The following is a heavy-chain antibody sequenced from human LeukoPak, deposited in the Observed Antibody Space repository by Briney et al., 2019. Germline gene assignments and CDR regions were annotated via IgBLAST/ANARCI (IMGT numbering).Heavy chain of an antibody. J-gene: IGHJ3*02. CDR2: IYYSGTT. CDR1: GGSISSYY. D-gene: IGHD5-24*01. V-gene: IGHV4-59*08. CDR3: ARQGMTTLTGDTFDI. Sequence: SETLSLTCTVSGGSISSYYWSWIRQPPGKGLEWIGYIYYSGTTNYNPSLKSRVTISIDTSKNQFSLKLFSVTAADTAVYFCARQGMTTLTGDTFDIWGQGTVVTVSS.